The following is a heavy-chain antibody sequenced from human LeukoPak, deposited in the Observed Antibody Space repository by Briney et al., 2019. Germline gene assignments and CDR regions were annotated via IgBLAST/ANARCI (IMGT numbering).Heavy chain of an antibody. CDR1: GFTFSAYA. CDR2: ISYDGSVQ. CDR3: ARDHYYYGWGDPDY. J-gene: IGHJ4*02. V-gene: IGHV3-30*04. D-gene: IGHD3-10*01. Sequence: GGSLRLSCAASGFTFSAYALHWVRQAPGKGLEWVSVISYDGSVQHYRDSVQGRFTISRDNSKNTVYLHMNSLRPEDTALYYCARDHYYYGWGDPDYWGLGTLVTVSS.